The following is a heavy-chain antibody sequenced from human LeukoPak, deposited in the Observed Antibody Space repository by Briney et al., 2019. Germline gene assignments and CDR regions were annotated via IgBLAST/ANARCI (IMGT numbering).Heavy chain of an antibody. CDR1: GFNFEDYD. CDR3: ARDETVAGRFDY. J-gene: IGHJ4*02. V-gene: IGHV3-9*01. Sequence: GGSLRLSCAAFGFNFEDYDMHWVRQAPGKGLEWVSGISWNSGSIGYADSVKGRFTISRDNAKNSLYLQMNSLRAEDTAVYYCARDETVAGRFDYWGQGTLVTVSS. CDR2: ISWNSGSI. D-gene: IGHD6-19*01.